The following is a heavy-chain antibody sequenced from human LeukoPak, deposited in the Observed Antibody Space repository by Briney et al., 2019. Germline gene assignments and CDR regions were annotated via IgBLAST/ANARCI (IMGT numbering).Heavy chain of an antibody. CDR2: IKQDGSEK. Sequence: GGSLRLSCAASGFTFSSYWMSWVRQAPGKGLEWVANIKQDGSEKYYVDSVKGRFTISRDNAKNSLYLQMNSLRSDDMAVYYCARGIWSTTLTAYYLDYWGQGTLVTVSS. J-gene: IGHJ4*02. V-gene: IGHV3-7*01. D-gene: IGHD2-21*02. CDR1: GFTFSSYW. CDR3: ARGIWSTTLTAYYLDY.